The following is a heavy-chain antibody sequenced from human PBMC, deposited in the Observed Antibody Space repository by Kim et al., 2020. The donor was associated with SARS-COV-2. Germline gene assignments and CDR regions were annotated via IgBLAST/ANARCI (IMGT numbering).Heavy chain of an antibody. CDR2: INAGNGNT. CDR1: GYTFTSYA. CDR3: ARVHPLAAAGTGYYYYYGMDV. D-gene: IGHD6-13*01. V-gene: IGHV1-3*01. Sequence: ASVKVSCKASGYTFTSYAMHWVRQAPGQRLEWMGWINAGNGNTKYSQKFQGRVTITRDTSASTAYMELSSLRSEDTAVYYCARVHPLAAAGTGYYYYYGMDVWGQGTTATVSS. J-gene: IGHJ6*02.